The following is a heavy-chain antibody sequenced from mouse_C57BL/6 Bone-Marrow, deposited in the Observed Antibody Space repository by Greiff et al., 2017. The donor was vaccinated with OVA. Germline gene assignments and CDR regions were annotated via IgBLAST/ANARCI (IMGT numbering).Heavy chain of an antibody. D-gene: IGHD1-1*01. CDR2: IWRGGST. V-gene: IGHV2-5*01. J-gene: IGHJ3*01. CDR3: AKDYYGTWFAY. Sequence: QVQLKESGPGLVQSSQSLSITCTVSGFSLTSYGVHWVRQSPGKGLEWLGVIWRGGSTDYNADFMSRLNITTDNSKSQVCFKMNSLQADDTAIYYCAKDYYGTWFAYWGQGTLVTVSA. CDR1: GFSLTSYG.